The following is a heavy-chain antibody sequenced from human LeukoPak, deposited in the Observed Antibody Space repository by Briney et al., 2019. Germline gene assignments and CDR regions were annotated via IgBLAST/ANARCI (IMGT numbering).Heavy chain of an antibody. J-gene: IGHJ6*03. Sequence: SEALSLTCTVSGGSISSYYWSWIRQPPGKGLEWIGYIYYSGSTNYNPSLKSRVTISVDTSKNQFSLKLSSVIAADTAVYYCARTTEGYCSSASCFGFSYSYYMDVWGKGTTVTISS. V-gene: IGHV4-59*01. CDR1: GGSISSYY. D-gene: IGHD2-2*01. CDR3: ARTTEGYCSSASCFGFSYSYYMDV. CDR2: IYYSGST.